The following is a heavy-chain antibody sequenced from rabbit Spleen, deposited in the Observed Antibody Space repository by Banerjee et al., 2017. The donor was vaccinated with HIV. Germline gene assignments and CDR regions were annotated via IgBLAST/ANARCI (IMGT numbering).Heavy chain of an antibody. V-gene: IGHV1S45*01. Sequence: QEQLVESGGGLVKPGASLTLTCIASVVSFIGSSYMCWVRQDPGKGLEWSACIESDNSGFTYFASWAKGRFTISKTSSTTVTLHMTSLTAADTATYFCARDTSSSFSSYGMELWGPGTLVTVS. D-gene: IGHD1-1*01. CDR2: IESDNSGFT. J-gene: IGHJ6*01. CDR3: ARDTSSSFSSYGMEL. CDR1: VVSFIGSSY.